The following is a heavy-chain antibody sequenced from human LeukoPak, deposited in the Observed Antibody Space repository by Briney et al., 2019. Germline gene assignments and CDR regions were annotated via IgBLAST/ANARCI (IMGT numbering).Heavy chain of an antibody. CDR2: IYIGGST. V-gene: IGHV3-66*01. Sequence: GGSLRLSCAASGFTVSSNYMSWVRQAPGKGLEWLSVIYIGGSTYYADSVKGRVTISRDKSKNTLYLQMNSLRAEETPVHHCARAPRSSYGYYYYYYGMDAWGPGTTVTVS. J-gene: IGHJ6*02. CDR1: GFTVSSNY. CDR3: ARAPRSSYGYYYYYYGMDA. D-gene: IGHD5-18*01.